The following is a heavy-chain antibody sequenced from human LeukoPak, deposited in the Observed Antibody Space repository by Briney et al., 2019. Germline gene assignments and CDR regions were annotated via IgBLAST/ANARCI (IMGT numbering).Heavy chain of an antibody. Sequence: ASAKVSCKASGYTFSSYDANWVRQAAGQGLEWIGWMRPNNGNTGYAQKFQDRVTMTRDTSINTAYMELRSLTSEDTAVYYCARGPPESTSSDSWGQGTLVTISS. CDR3: ARGPPESTSSDS. J-gene: IGHJ4*02. D-gene: IGHD2-2*01. V-gene: IGHV1-8*01. CDR1: GYTFSSYD. CDR2: MRPNNGNT.